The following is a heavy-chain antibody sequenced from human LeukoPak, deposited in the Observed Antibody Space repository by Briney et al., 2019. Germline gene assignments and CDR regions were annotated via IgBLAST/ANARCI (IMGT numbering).Heavy chain of an antibody. J-gene: IGHJ5*02. CDR2: ISGSGGST. V-gene: IGHV3-23*01. CDR3: AKDADIVVVVAATNWFDP. D-gene: IGHD2-15*01. Sequence: PGGSLRLSCAASGFTFSSYAMSWVRQAPGKGLEWVSSISGSGGSTYYADSVKGRFTISRDNSKNTLCLQMNSLRAEDTAVYYCAKDADIVVVVAATNWFDPWGQGTLVTVSS. CDR1: GFTFSSYA.